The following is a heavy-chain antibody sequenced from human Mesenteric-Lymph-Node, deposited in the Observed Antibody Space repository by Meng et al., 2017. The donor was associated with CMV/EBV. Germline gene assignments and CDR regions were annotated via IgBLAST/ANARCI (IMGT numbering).Heavy chain of an antibody. CDR2: IWFDGSNE. V-gene: IGHV3-33*06. D-gene: IGHD1-26*01. CDR3: AKDLAGGSEGLDF. J-gene: IGHJ4*02. Sequence: GESLKISCAASGFTFSKHGMHWVRQAPGKGLEWVAVIWFDGSNEDYGDSVKGRFTISRDNSKNTLYLQMNSLRAEDMAVYYCAKDLAGGSEGLDFWGQGTLVTVSS. CDR1: GFTFSKHG.